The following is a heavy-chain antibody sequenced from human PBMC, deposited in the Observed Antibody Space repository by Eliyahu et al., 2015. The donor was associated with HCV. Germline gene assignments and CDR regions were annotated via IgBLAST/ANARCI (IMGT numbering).Heavy chain of an antibody. J-gene: IGHJ4*02. CDR2: ISNSGVA. CDR3: GRGGDKEWLVDDY. D-gene: IGHD6-19*01. V-gene: IGHV4-59*13. Sequence: QVRLQQSGPGLVKPSETLSLTCXXSGDSISRCSWXXXRQAPGKGLEWIGHISNSGVAGYHPSLRGRVTISADTSKNDFSLELRSVSAADTAVYYCGRGGDKEWLVDDYWGLGIRVTVSS. CDR1: GDSISRCS.